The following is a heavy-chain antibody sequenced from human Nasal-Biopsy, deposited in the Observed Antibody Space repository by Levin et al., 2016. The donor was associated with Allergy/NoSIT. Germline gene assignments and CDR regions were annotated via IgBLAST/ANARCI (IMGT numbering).Heavy chain of an antibody. D-gene: IGHD3-10*01. J-gene: IGHJ4*02. CDR3: ARILVGADKGGGGPDY. V-gene: IGHV7-4-1*02. CDR2: INTKTGNP. Sequence: ASVKVSCKASGYTFSRYPMNWVRQAPGQGLEWMGWINTKTGNPTYAQGFTGRFVFSSDTSVNTAYLQISSLKAEDTAIYYCARILVGADKGGGGPDYWGQGILVTVAS. CDR1: GYTFSRYP.